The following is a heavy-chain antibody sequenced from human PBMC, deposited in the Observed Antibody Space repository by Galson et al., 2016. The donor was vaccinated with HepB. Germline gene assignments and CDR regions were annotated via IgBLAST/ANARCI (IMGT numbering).Heavy chain of an antibody. V-gene: IGHV3-21*04. D-gene: IGHD2-8*01. Sequence: SLRLSCAASGFSFSNYNVNWVRQAPGRGLEWVSSISSSSTCTYYADSVKGRFTISRDNSKDSLYLRMNSLRAEDTAIYYCAKDRDTTSTNCHHPYFDPRGQGALVTVSS. CDR3: AKDRDTTSTNCHHPYFDP. J-gene: IGHJ5*02. CDR2: ISSSSTCT. CDR1: GFSFSNYN.